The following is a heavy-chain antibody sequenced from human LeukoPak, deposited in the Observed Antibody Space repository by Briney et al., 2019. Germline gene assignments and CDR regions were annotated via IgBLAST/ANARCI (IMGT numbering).Heavy chain of an antibody. Sequence: ASVKVSCKTSGYTFTTRGIAWVRQAPGQGLEWMGWISAHNGNTNYAQSLQGRVTMTTDTSTNTAYMELRSLRSDDTAVYYCARDGYFDLWGRGTLVTVSS. V-gene: IGHV1-18*01. CDR1: GYTFTTRG. CDR2: ISAHNGNT. J-gene: IGHJ2*01. CDR3: ARDGYFDL.